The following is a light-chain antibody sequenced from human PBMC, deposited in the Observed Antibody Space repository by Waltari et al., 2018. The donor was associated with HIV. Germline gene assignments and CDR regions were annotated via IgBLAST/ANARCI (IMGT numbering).Light chain of an antibody. J-gene: IGLJ2*01. Sequence: QSALTQPPSASGSPGQSVTLPCTGTNSDIGTYYSVLWYQQHPGQAPKLVISEVTKRPSGVSDRFSGSKSGNTAFLTVSGLQAEDEADYYCSSFANRDGFYVLFGGGTRLTVL. V-gene: IGLV2-8*01. CDR2: EVT. CDR3: SSFANRDGFYVL. CDR1: NSDIGTYYS.